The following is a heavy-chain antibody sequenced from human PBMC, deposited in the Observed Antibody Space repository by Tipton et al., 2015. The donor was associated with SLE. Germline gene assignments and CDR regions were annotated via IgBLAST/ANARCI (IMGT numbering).Heavy chain of an antibody. CDR1: GFLFDDYD. V-gene: IGHV3-20*04. D-gene: IGHD4-23*01. CDR3: ARDQGGGKGTCYDN. CDR2: INWKGDRT. Sequence: SLRLSCTASGFLFDDYDMTWVRQVPGKGLEWVSGINWKGDRTSYGDSVKGRFTISRDNSKNSMYLQMNSLRVEDTALYYCARDQGGGKGTCYDNWGQGTLVTVSS. J-gene: IGHJ4*02.